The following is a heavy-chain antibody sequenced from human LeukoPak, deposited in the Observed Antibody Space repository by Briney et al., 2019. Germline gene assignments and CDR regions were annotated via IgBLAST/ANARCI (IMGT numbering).Heavy chain of an antibody. CDR3: AKDVLLWFGELLPNWFDP. Sequence: PGGSLRLSCAASGFTFSSYGMSWVRQAPGKGLEWVSAISGSGGSTYYADSVKGRFTISRDNSKNTLYLQMNSLRAEDTAVYYCAKDVLLWFGELLPNWFDPWGQGTLVTVSS. J-gene: IGHJ5*02. CDR1: GFTFSSYG. CDR2: ISGSGGST. D-gene: IGHD3-10*01. V-gene: IGHV3-23*01.